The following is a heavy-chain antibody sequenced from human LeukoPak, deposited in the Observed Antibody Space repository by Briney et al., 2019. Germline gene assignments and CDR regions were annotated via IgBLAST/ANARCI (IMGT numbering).Heavy chain of an antibody. D-gene: IGHD3-22*01. CDR3: AREERYYDSSGFPPYFDY. CDR2: ISYDGSNK. CDR1: GFTFSSYA. J-gene: IGHJ4*02. V-gene: IGHV3-30-3*01. Sequence: PGGSLRLSCAASGFTFSSYAMHWVRQAPGKGLEWVAVISYDGSNKYYADSVKGRFTISRDNSENTLYLEMNTLRAEDSAVYYCAREERYYDSSGFPPYFDYWGQGTLVTVSS.